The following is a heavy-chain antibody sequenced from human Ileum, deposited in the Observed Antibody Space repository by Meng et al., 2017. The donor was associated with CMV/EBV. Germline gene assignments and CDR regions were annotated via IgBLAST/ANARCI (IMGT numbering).Heavy chain of an antibody. J-gene: IGHJ5*02. CDR2: IYHSGSV. V-gene: IGHV4-38-2*02. D-gene: IGHD2-2*01. CDR3: ARDGVVLRLIWFDP. CDR1: GFTFSDYY. Sequence: ESLKISCAASGFTFSDYYMSWIRQPPGKGLEWIGSIYHSGSVYYNPSLKSRVTMSVDTPKNQFSLRLRSVTAADTAVYYCARDGVVLRLIWFDPWGQGTLVTVSS.